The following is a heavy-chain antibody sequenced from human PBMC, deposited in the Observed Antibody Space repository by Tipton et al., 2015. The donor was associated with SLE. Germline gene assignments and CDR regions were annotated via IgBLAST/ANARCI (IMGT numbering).Heavy chain of an antibody. CDR2: IYYSGST. D-gene: IGHD3-16*02. CDR3: ARDVITFGGVIVFDY. J-gene: IGHJ4*02. V-gene: IGHV4-39*07. Sequence: TLSLTCTVSGGSISSSSYYWGWIRQPPGKGLEWIGSIYYSGSTYYNPSLKSRVTISVDTSKNQFSLKLSSVTAADTAVYYCARDVITFGGVIVFDYWGQGTLVTVSS. CDR1: GGSISSSSYY.